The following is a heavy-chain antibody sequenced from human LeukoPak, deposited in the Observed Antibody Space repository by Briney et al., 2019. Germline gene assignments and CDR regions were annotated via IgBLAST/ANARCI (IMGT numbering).Heavy chain of an antibody. Sequence: TGGSLRLSCTTSGFTFGDYAMSWVRQAPGKGQRWVVFIRSKAYGGTIEYAASVKGRFTISGDDSKSIAYLQMNSLKIEDTALYYCTRGPIQLWIHNAMDVWGQGTTVTVSS. CDR2: IRSKAYGGTI. V-gene: IGHV3-49*04. D-gene: IGHD5-18*01. J-gene: IGHJ6*02. CDR3: TRGPIQLWIHNAMDV. CDR1: GFTFGDYA.